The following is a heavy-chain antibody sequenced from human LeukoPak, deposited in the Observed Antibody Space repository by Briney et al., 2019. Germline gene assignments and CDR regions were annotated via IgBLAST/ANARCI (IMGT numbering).Heavy chain of an antibody. CDR1: GDSVSSDSVA. J-gene: IGHJ4*02. CDR2: TYYRSKWYN. Sequence: SQTLSLTRAITGDSVSSDSVAWNWIRQSPSRGLEWLGRTYYRSKWYNEYAVAVKSRITINPDTSKNHFSLQLNSVTPEDTAVYYCARGSYGSGKSFDYWGQGTLVTVSS. D-gene: IGHD6-25*01. V-gene: IGHV6-1*01. CDR3: ARGSYGSGKSFDY.